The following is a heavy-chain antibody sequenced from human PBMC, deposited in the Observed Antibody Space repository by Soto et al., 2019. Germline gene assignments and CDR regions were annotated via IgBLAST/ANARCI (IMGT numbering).Heavy chain of an antibody. V-gene: IGHV3-30-3*01. J-gene: IGHJ4*02. Sequence: GGSLRLSCAASGFSFSTSPMHWVRQAPGKGPGWVALISYDGTNKFYADSVKGRFTISRDNSKSTLYLQVDSLRPEDAAVYYCARDPKTSGGQNWAFNYFDSWGQGTLVTVSS. CDR3: ARDPKTSGGQNWAFNYFDS. D-gene: IGHD7-27*01. CDR1: GFSFSTSP. CDR2: ISYDGTNK.